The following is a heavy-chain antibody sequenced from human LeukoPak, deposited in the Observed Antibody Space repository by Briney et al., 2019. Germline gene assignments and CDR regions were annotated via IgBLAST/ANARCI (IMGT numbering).Heavy chain of an antibody. V-gene: IGHV3-23*01. CDR2: ISGSGGST. CDR3: AKTLNPSARVDYYYYGMDV. J-gene: IGHJ6*02. Sequence: PGASLRLSCAASGFTFSSYAMSWVRQAPGKGLEWVSAISGSGGSTYYADSVKGRFTISRDNSKNTLYLQMNSLRAEDTAVYYCAKTLNPSARVDYYYYGMDVWGQGTTVTVSS. CDR1: GFTFSSYA.